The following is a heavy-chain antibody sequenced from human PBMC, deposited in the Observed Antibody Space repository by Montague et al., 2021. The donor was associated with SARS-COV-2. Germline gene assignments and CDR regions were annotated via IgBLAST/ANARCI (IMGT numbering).Heavy chain of an antibody. V-gene: IGHV3-7*03. CDR2: IKQDGSEK. CDR3: TRLGWGYSDGLDY. Sequence: SLRLSCSASGFTFSSYWMSWVRQAPGKGLEWVANIKQDGSEKYYVDSVKGRFSISRDNAKNSLYLQMCSLRAEDTAMYYCTRLGWGYSDGLDYWGQGTLVTVSS. J-gene: IGHJ4*02. D-gene: IGHD5-18*01. CDR1: GFTFSSYW.